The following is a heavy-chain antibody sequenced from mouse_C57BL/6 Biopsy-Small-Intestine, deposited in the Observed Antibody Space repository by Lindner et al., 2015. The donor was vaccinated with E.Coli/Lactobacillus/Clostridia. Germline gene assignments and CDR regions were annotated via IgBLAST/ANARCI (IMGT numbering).Heavy chain of an antibody. Sequence: SVKVSCKVSGNPLSEKSIHWVRQAPGEGLEWMGGYDPKDGQKIYAQKFQGRVTMTEDTFRNTAYMELTSLRSEDTAVYFCTTFFTNHRVWFDPWGQGTLVTVSS. CDR3: TTFFTNHRVWFDP. CDR1: GNPLSEKS. J-gene: IGHJ4*01. D-gene: IGHD1-3*01. CDR2: YDPKDGQK. V-gene: IGHV1-83*01.